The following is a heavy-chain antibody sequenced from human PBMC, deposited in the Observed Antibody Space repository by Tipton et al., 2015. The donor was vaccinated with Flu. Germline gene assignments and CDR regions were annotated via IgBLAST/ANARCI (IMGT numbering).Heavy chain of an antibody. CDR3: AKDGWDTSGWYPFDY. J-gene: IGHJ4*02. CDR2: AIPIFKTP. D-gene: IGHD6-19*01. V-gene: IGHV1-69*01. Sequence: QLVQSGAEVKKPGSSVTVSCKASGGTFSRNAISWVRQAPGHGLEWMGGAIPIFKTPNYAEKFLGRVAITADESTETAYMELSSLRSEDTAMYYCAKDGWDTSGWYPFDYWGQGTLVTVSS. CDR1: GGTFSRNA.